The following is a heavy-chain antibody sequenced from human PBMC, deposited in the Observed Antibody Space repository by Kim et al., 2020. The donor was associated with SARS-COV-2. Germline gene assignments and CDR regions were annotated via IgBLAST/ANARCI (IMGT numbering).Heavy chain of an antibody. J-gene: IGHJ6*02. Sequence: SETLSLTCTVSGGSISSYYWSWIRQPPGKGLEWIGYIYYSGSTNYNPSLKSRVTISVDTSKNQFSLKLSSVTAADTAVYYCAGQDIVVVPAAMPAWGYYYYGMDVWGQWTTVTVSS. V-gene: IGHV4-59*01. CDR2: IYYSGST. CDR1: GGSISSYY. CDR3: AGQDIVVVPAAMPAWGYYYYGMDV. D-gene: IGHD2-2*01.